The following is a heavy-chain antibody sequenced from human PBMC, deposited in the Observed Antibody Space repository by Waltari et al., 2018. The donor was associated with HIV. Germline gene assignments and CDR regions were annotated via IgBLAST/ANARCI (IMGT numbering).Heavy chain of an antibody. V-gene: IGHV3-9*01. J-gene: IGHJ3*01. CDR3: AKYVGAAGVGDAFDL. CDR1: GFPFEDHG. CDR2: IGWNGRNI. D-gene: IGHD6-13*01. Sequence: QLVESGGGLVQPGRSLRLSCAASGFPFEDHGMQWVRQAPGKGLEWVSGIGWNGRNIGYADSIKGRFTISRDNDKKSLFLQMDSLRPEDTALYFCAKYVGAAGVGDAFDLWGQGTMVTVSS.